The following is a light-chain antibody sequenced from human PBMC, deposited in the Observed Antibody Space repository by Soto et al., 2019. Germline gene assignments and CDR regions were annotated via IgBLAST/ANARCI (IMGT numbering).Light chain of an antibody. Sequence: DIHMTQSPSTLSGSVGDRVTITCRDSQTISSWLAWYQQKPGKAPKLLIYKASTLKSGVPSRFSGSGSGTEFTLTISSLQPDDFATYYCQHYNSYSEAFCQGTQVELK. CDR2: KAS. CDR1: QTISSW. V-gene: IGKV1-5*03. J-gene: IGKJ1*01. CDR3: QHYNSYSEA.